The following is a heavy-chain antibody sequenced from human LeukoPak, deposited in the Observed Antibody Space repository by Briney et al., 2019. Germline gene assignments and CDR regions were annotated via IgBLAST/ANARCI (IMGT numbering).Heavy chain of an antibody. CDR3: AKDHHSVILPGPYFQH. D-gene: IGHD2-15*01. CDR2: ISGSGDST. J-gene: IGHJ1*01. CDR1: TFTFSIYA. V-gene: IGHV3-23*01. Sequence: GGSLRLSCAASTFTFSIYAMNWVRQAPGKGLEWVSAISGSGDSTYYADSVKGRFTISRDNSKNTLYLQMNSLRAEDTAVYYCAKDHHSVILPGPYFQHWGQGTLVTVSS.